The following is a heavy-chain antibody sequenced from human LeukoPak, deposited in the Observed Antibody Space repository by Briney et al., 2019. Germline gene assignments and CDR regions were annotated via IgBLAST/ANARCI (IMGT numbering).Heavy chain of an antibody. CDR1: GGSITSYY. Sequence: SETLSLTCTVSGGSITSYYRSWIRQPPGKGLEWIGYISYSGSTNSNPSLKSRVTLSIDTSKNQFSLSLTSVTAADTAVYYCASGGYCGSTSCYPKWFDPWGQGTLVTVSS. CDR3: ASGGYCGSTSCYPKWFDP. J-gene: IGHJ5*02. CDR2: ISYSGST. V-gene: IGHV4-59*01. D-gene: IGHD2-2*01.